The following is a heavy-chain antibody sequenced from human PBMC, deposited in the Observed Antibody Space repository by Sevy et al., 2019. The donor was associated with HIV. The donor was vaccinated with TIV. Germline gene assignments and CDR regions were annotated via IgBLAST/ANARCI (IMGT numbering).Heavy chain of an antibody. CDR3: ARACTNGVCYWRGDY. D-gene: IGHD2-8*01. Sequence: ASVKVSCKASGYTFTSYGISWVRQAPGQGLEWMGWISAYNGNTNYAQKLQGRVTMTTDTSTSTAFMGLGGLRSDDTALYYFARACTNGVCYWRGDYWGQGTLVTVSS. CDR2: ISAYNGNT. CDR1: GYTFTSYG. J-gene: IGHJ4*02. V-gene: IGHV1-18*01.